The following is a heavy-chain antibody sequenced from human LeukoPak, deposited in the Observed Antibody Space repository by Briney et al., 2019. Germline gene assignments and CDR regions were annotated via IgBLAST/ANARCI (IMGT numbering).Heavy chain of an antibody. V-gene: IGHV3-23*01. J-gene: IGHJ4*02. CDR1: GFTVRSNY. Sequence: PGGSLRLSCAASGFTVRSNYMSWVRQAPGKGLEWVSAISGSGGSTYYADSVKGRFTISRDNSKNTLYLQMNSLRAEDTAVYYCAKVRLPKTLSDFDYWGQGTLVTVSS. CDR3: AKVRLPKTLSDFDY. D-gene: IGHD4-11*01. CDR2: ISGSGGST.